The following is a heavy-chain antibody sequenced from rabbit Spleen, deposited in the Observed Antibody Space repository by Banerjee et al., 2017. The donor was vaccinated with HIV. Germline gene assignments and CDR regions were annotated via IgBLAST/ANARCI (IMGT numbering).Heavy chain of an antibody. J-gene: IGHJ4*01. CDR1: GFSFNSGYD. V-gene: IGHV1S40*01. CDR2: IYAGSSGNT. D-gene: IGHD6-1*01. Sequence: QQLVESGGGLVKPGASLTLTCKASGFSFNSGYDMCWVRQAPGKGLEWIACIYAGSSGNTYSATWAKGRFTISKTSSTTVTLQMTSLTAADTATYFCARDGANGWNFNLWGPGTLVTVS. CDR3: ARDGANGWNFNL.